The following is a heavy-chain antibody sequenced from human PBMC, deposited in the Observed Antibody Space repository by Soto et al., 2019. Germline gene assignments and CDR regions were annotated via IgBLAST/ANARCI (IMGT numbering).Heavy chain of an antibody. CDR3: ARDRGVAAATNWFDS. CDR2: IFISGNT. D-gene: IGHD2-15*01. CDR1: GASISNFY. J-gene: IGHJ5*01. Sequence: SETLSLTCTVSGASISNFYWSWIRQPAGKGLEWIGRIFISGNTNYNPSLKSRVTMSIDTSKNHFSLNLRSVTAADTAVYYCARDRGVAAATNWFDSWSQGTQVTVSS. V-gene: IGHV4-4*07.